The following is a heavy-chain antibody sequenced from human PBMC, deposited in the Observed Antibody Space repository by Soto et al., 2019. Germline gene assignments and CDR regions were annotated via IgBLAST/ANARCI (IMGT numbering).Heavy chain of an antibody. CDR1: GGTISSYT. Sequence: QVQLVQSGAEVKKPGSSVKVSCKASGGTISSYTISWVRQAPGQGLEWMGRIIPILGIANYAQKFQGRVTITADKSTSTAYMELSSLRSEDTAVYYCARDDSSGYYYVTLGCWGQGTLVTVSS. V-gene: IGHV1-69*08. D-gene: IGHD3-22*01. J-gene: IGHJ4*02. CDR2: IIPILGIA. CDR3: ARDDSSGYYYVTLGC.